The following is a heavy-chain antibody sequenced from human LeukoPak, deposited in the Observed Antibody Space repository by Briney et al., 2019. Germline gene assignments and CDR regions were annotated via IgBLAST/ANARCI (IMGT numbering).Heavy chain of an antibody. Sequence: GGSLRLSCAASGFTFSSYSMNWVRQAPGKGLEWVSSISSSSSYIYYADSVKGRFTISRDNAKNSLYLQMNSLRAEDTAVYYCARSVSCSSTGCYPYYYYYYMDVWGKGTTVTVSS. J-gene: IGHJ6*03. D-gene: IGHD2-2*01. CDR3: ARSVSCSSTGCYPYYYYYYMDV. CDR1: GFTFSSYS. CDR2: ISSSSSYI. V-gene: IGHV3-21*01.